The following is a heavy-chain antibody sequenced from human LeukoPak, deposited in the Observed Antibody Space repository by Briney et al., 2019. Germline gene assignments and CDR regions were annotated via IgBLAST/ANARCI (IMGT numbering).Heavy chain of an antibody. CDR3: AREAWYCSGGSCVDY. J-gene: IGHJ4*02. CDR1: GYTFTNYA. CDR2: MNPNSGNT. Sequence: ASVKVSCKASGYTFTNYAMNWVRQAPGQGLEWMGWMNPNSGNTGYAQKFQGRVTMTRNTSISTAYMELSSLRSEDTAVYYCAREAWYCSGGSCVDYWGQGTLVTVSS. D-gene: IGHD2-15*01. V-gene: IGHV1-8*02.